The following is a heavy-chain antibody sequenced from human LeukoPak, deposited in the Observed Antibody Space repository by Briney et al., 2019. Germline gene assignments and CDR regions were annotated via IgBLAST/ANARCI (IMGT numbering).Heavy chain of an antibody. J-gene: IGHJ4*02. CDR3: AKADYGGNSPFDY. Sequence: PGGSLRLSCAASGFTFSSYAMSWVRQAPGKGLEWVSAISGSGGSTYYADSVKGRFTISRDNSKNTLYLQMNSLRAEDTTVYYCAKADYGGNSPFDYWGQGTLVTVSS. V-gene: IGHV3-23*01. CDR1: GFTFSSYA. CDR2: ISGSGGST. D-gene: IGHD4-23*01.